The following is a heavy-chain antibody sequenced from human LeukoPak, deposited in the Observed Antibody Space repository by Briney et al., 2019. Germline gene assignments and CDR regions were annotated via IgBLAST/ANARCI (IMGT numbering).Heavy chain of an antibody. CDR1: GFTFSSYG. D-gene: IGHD4-23*01. Sequence: GGSLRLSCAASGFTFSSYGMPWVRQAPGKGLEWVSYISDGSSTIYYADSVRGRFTISRDNAKNSLYLQINSLRDEDTAVYYCARETVGLDYWGQGTLVTVSS. J-gene: IGHJ4*02. CDR2: ISDGSSTI. CDR3: ARETVGLDY. V-gene: IGHV3-48*02.